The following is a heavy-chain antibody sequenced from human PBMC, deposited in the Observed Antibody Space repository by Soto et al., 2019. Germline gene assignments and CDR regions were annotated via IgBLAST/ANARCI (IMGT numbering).Heavy chain of an antibody. D-gene: IGHD1-26*01. Sequence: GGSRRPSCAPSGLTSSINWMHWVGQFPGEGLVWVSRINGDGTRTGYADSVKGRFTISRDNAKNTLYLQMNSLRAEDTAVYYCASIPPSAVGATSEVDYWGQGTLVTVSS. CDR3: ASIPPSAVGATSEVDY. CDR2: INGDGTRT. CDR1: GLTSSINW. J-gene: IGHJ4*02. V-gene: IGHV3-74*01.